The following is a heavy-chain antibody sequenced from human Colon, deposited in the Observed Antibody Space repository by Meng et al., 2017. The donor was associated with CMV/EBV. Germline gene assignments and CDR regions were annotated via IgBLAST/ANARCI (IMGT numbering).Heavy chain of an antibody. Sequence: GESLKISCAASGSSFSNSWMIWVRRAPGKGLEWVAKTNEDGSDKYYVDSVKGRFTIFRDNAKNSVYLQMNSLRAEDTAVYYCAKDRSFDSGYSSPYYGMDVWGQGTTVTVSS. D-gene: IGHD6-13*01. CDR3: AKDRSFDSGYSSPYYGMDV. V-gene: IGHV3-7*01. CDR2: TNEDGSDK. CDR1: GSSFSNSW. J-gene: IGHJ6*02.